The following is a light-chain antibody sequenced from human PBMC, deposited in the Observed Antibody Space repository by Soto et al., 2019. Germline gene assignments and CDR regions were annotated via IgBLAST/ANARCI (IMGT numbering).Light chain of an antibody. CDR3: QQYNSYSPT. J-gene: IGKJ1*01. V-gene: IGKV3-20*01. Sequence: EIVLTQSPGTLSLSPGERATPSCRASQSVSSSYLAWYQQKPGQAPRLLIYGASSRATGIPDRFSGSGSGTDFTLTISSLHPDDFATYYCQQYNSYSPTFGQGTRWIS. CDR2: GAS. CDR1: QSVSSSY.